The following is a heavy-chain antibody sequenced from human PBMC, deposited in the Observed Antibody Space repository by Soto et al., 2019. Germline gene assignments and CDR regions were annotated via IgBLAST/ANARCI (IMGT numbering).Heavy chain of an antibody. Sequence: EVHLVESGGGLVKLGGSLRLSCATSGFTFANAWMSWVRQVPGKGLEWVGRIKSKTDGATTDYAAPVKGRFTISTDDSRNMLYLQMNSLRMEDTAVYYCMTEGGAGGYNGYDRNDCWGQGTLVTVSP. D-gene: IGHD5-12*01. CDR2: IKSKTDGATT. CDR3: MTEGGAGGYNGYDRNDC. J-gene: IGHJ4*02. CDR1: GFTFANAW. V-gene: IGHV3-15*01.